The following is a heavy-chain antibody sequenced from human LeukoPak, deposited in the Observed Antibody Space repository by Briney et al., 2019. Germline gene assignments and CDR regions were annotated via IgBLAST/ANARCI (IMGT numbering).Heavy chain of an antibody. CDR3: ARVGRPYYYGSGSPSDY. V-gene: IGHV4-34*01. CDR1: GGSFSGYY. Sequence: PSETLSLTCAVYGGSFSGYYWSWIRQPPGKGLEWIGEINHSGSTNYNPSLKSRVTISVDTSKNQFSLKLSSVTAADTAVYYCARVGRPYYYGSGSPSDYWGQGTLVTVSS. D-gene: IGHD3-10*01. J-gene: IGHJ4*02. CDR2: INHSGST.